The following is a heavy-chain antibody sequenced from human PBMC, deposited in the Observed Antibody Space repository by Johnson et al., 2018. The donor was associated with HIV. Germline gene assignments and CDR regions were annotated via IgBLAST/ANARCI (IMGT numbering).Heavy chain of an antibody. CDR2: IKQDGSEK. D-gene: IGHD3-10*01. J-gene: IGHJ3*02. Sequence: VQLVESGGGVVQPGRSLRLSCAASGFTFSSYGMHWVRQAPGKGLEWVANIKQDGSEKYYVDSVKGRFTISRDNAKNSLYLQMNSLRAGDTAVYYCARAPRFGRGRGSAFDIWGQGTMVTVSS. CDR3: ARAPRFGRGRGSAFDI. V-gene: IGHV3-7*01. CDR1: GFTFSSYG.